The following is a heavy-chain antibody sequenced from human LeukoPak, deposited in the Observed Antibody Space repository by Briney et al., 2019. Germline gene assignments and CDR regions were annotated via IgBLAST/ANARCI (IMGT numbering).Heavy chain of an antibody. V-gene: IGHV3-7*01. CDR3: ARGTSDAFIANFDP. CDR1: GFTFSSYW. Sequence: GGSLRLSCAASGFTFSSYWMSWVRQAPGKGLEWVANIKQDGSEKYYVDSVKGRFTISRDNAKNSLYLQMNSLRAEDTAVYYCARGTSDAFIANFDPWGQGTPVTVSS. J-gene: IGHJ5*02. CDR2: IKQDGSEK. D-gene: IGHD6-13*01.